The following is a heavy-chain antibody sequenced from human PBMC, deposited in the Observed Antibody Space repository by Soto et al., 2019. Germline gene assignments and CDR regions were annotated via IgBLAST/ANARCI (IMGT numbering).Heavy chain of an antibody. CDR2: IYYSGST. CDR3: ASAGARPQLPQIQYYYYGMDV. J-gene: IGHJ6*02. V-gene: IGHV4-59*01. Sequence: SETLSLTCTVSGGSISSYYWSWIRQPPGKGLEWIGYIYYSGSTNYNPSLKSRVTISVDTSKNQFSLKLSSVTAADTAVYYCASAGARPQLPQIQYYYYGMDVWGQGTTVTVSS. D-gene: IGHD6-6*01. CDR1: GGSISSYY.